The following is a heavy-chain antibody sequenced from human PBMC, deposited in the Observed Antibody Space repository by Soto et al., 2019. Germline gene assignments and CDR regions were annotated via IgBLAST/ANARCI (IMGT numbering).Heavy chain of an antibody. V-gene: IGHV5-51*01. D-gene: IGHD2-15*01. CDR3: ARLSYCSGGSCYSSNWFDP. J-gene: IGHJ5*02. CDR1: GYSFTSYW. Sequence: GVFMKISWKGSGYSFTSYWIGWVRQMPGKGLEWMGIIYPGDSDTRYSPSFQGQVTISADKSISTAYLQWSSLKASDTAMYYCARLSYCSGGSCYSSNWFDPWGQGTLVTVPQ. CDR2: IYPGDSDT.